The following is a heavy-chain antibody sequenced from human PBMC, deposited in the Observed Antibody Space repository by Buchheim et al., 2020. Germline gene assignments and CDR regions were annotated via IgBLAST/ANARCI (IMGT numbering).Heavy chain of an antibody. J-gene: IGHJ4*02. CDR2: ISYDGSNK. D-gene: IGHD2-15*01. Sequence: QVQLVESGGGVVQPGRSLRLSCAASGFTFSSYAMHWVRQAPGKGLEWVAVISYDGSNKYYADSVKGRFTISRDNSKNTLYLQMNSLRAEDTAVYYCARSHLGYCSGGSCSDIDYWGQGTL. V-gene: IGHV3-30*04. CDR1: GFTFSSYA. CDR3: ARSHLGYCSGGSCSDIDY.